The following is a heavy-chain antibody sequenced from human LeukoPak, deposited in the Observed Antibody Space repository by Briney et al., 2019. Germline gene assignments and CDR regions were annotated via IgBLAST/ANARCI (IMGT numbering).Heavy chain of an antibody. CDR1: GGTFSSYA. CDR2: IIPILGIA. J-gene: IGHJ3*02. Sequence: ASVKVSCKASGGTFSSYAISWVRQAPGQGLEWMGRIIPILGIANYAQKLQGRVTITADKSTSTAYMELSSLRSEDTAVYYCASINLPSYYYDSSGLDAFDIWGQGTMVTVSS. V-gene: IGHV1-69*04. D-gene: IGHD3-22*01. CDR3: ASINLPSYYYDSSGLDAFDI.